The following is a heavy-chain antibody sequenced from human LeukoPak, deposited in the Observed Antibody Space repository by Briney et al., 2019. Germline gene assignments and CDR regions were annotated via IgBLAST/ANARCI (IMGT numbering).Heavy chain of an antibody. CDR1: GGSISSSSYY. V-gene: IGHV4-39*01. CDR2: IYHSGST. CDR3: ARHLYSSGWVSYFDY. J-gene: IGHJ4*02. D-gene: IGHD6-19*01. Sequence: SETLSLTCTVSGGSISSSSYYWGWIRQPPGKGLEWIGDIYHSGSTYKNPSLKSRVTISVDTSKNQFSMKLTSVTAADTAVYCCARHLYSSGWVSYFDYWGQGTLVIVSS.